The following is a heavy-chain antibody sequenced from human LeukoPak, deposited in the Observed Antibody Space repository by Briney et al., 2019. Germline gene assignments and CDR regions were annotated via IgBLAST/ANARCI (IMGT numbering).Heavy chain of an antibody. J-gene: IGHJ6*03. CDR2: IYISGST. CDR3: ARRKYYDILTGYYYYYYMDV. V-gene: IGHV4-61*02. D-gene: IGHD3-9*01. Sequence: SETLSLTCTVSGGSISSGSYYWSWIRQPAGKGLEWIGRIYISGSTNYNPSLKSRVTISVDTSKNQFSLKLSSVTAADTAVYYCARRKYYDILTGYYYYYYMDVWGKGTTVTVSS. CDR1: GGSISSGSYY.